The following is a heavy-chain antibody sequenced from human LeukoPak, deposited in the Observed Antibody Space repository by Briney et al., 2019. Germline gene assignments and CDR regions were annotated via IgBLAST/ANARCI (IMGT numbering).Heavy chain of an antibody. V-gene: IGHV1-2*04. CDR1: GGTFSSYA. Sequence: ASVKVSCKASGGTFSSYAISWVRQAPGQGLEWMGWINPNSGGTNYAQKFQGWVTMTRDTSISTAYMELSRLRSDDTAVYYCARGALLRLAVTSIGWFDPWGQGTLVTVSS. CDR3: ARGALLRLAVTSIGWFDP. D-gene: IGHD4-17*01. J-gene: IGHJ5*02. CDR2: INPNSGGT.